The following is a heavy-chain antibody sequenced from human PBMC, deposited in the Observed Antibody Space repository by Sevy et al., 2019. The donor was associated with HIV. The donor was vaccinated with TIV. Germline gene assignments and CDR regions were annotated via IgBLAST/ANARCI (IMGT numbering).Heavy chain of an antibody. Sequence: GSLRLYCTASGFTFSDYYMSWIRQAPGKGLEWISYISSRDYFIYYADSVKGRFTISRDNAKNSMFLHMSSLRAEDTALYYCARVRYTYGNFFFDYWGQGTLVTVSS. CDR3: ARVRYTYGNFFFDY. V-gene: IGHV3-11*01. CDR2: ISSRDYFI. CDR1: GFTFSDYY. J-gene: IGHJ4*02. D-gene: IGHD5-18*01.